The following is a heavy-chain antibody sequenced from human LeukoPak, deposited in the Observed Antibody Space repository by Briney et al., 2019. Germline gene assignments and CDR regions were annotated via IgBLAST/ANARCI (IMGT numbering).Heavy chain of an antibody. CDR1: GGTFSSYA. CDR2: IIPIFDTA. V-gene: IGHV1-69*13. Sequence: SVKVSCKASGGTFSSYAISWVRQAPGQGLEWMGGIIPIFDTANYAQKFQGRVTITADESTSTAYMELSSLRSEDTAVYYCARERYDFWSGYQYYFDYWGQGTLVTVSS. J-gene: IGHJ4*02. D-gene: IGHD3-3*01. CDR3: ARERYDFWSGYQYYFDY.